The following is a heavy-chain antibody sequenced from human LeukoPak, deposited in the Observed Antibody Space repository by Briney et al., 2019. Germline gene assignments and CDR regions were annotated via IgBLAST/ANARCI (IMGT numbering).Heavy chain of an antibody. D-gene: IGHD3-22*01. V-gene: IGHV1-18*01. Sequence: ASVKVSCKASGYTFTSYGISWVRQTPGQGLEWMGWIRAYNGNTNYAQKLQGRLTMTTDTSTSTAYMELRSLRSDDTAVYYCARRTLSGYYLEYDYWGQGTLVTVSS. CDR2: IRAYNGNT. CDR1: GYTFTSYG. CDR3: ARRTLSGYYLEYDY. J-gene: IGHJ4*02.